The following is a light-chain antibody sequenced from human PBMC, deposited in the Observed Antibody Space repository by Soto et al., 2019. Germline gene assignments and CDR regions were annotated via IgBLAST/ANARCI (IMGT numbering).Light chain of an antibody. CDR1: SSDVGGYNY. CDR3: SSYTSSGGYV. J-gene: IGLJ1*01. Sequence: QSALTQPASVSGSPGQSITISCTGTSSDVGGYNYVSWYQQHPGKAPKLMIYEVSNRPSGVSNRFSGSKSGNTASLTISGLQAEDEADYYCSSYTSSGGYVFGTGTQLTVL. CDR2: EVS. V-gene: IGLV2-14*01.